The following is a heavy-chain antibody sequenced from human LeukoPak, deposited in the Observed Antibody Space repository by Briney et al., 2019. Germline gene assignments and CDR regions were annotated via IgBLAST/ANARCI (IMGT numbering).Heavy chain of an antibody. Sequence: SETLSLTCTVSGYSISSGYYWGWIRQPPGKGLEWIGSIYHSGSTYYNPSLKSRVTISVDTSKNQFSLKLSSVTAADTAVYYCVSIFGDYYYYYYMDVWGKGTTVTVSS. V-gene: IGHV4-38-2*02. CDR3: VSIFGDYYYYYYMDV. J-gene: IGHJ6*03. CDR1: GYSISSGYY. D-gene: IGHD3-3*01. CDR2: IYHSGST.